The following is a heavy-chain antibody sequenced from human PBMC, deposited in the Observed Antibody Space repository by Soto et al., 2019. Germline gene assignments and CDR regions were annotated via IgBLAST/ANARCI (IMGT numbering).Heavy chain of an antibody. CDR3: ARESGGATATLDYYYFYMDV. CDR2: INPNGGVT. J-gene: IGHJ6*03. V-gene: IGHV1-2*04. D-gene: IGHD5-12*01. Sequence: QVQLVQSGAEVKRPGASVTVSCRSSGDTFNDYYIHWVRQAPGQGLEWVGWINPNGGVTKYAQKFQGWVSMTRHTSIRTVYMQLSRLRSDDTAVYYCARESGGATATLDYYYFYMDVWGTGTTVTVSS. CDR1: GDTFNDYY.